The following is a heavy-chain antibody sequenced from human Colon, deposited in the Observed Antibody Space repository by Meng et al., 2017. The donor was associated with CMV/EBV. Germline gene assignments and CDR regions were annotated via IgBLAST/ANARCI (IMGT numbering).Heavy chain of an antibody. CDR3: VRDWCSSNSCYLDY. CDR1: GFTFSNYW. V-gene: IGHV3-48*04. D-gene: IGHD2-2*01. Sequence: GGSLRLSCAVSGFTFSNYWMHWVRQAPGKGLEWVSYISGDGTTIYYADSVKGRFTISRDNAKNLLYLQMNSLRAEDAAVYYCVRDWCSSNSCYLDYWGQGTLVTVSS. CDR2: ISGDGTTI. J-gene: IGHJ4*02.